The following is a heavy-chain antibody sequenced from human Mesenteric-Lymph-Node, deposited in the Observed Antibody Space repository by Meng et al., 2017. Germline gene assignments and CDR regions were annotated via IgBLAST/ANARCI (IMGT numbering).Heavy chain of an antibody. CDR2: ISSSSYI. D-gene: IGHD3-16*01. J-gene: IGHJ4*02. CDR3: ATDGGGLPDS. CDR1: GFTFSSYS. Sequence: GESLKISCAASGFTFSSYSMNWVRQAPGQGLEWVSSISSSSYIYYADSVKGRFTISRDNAKNSLYLQMNSLRAEDTAVYYCATDGGGLPDSWGQGTLVTVSS. V-gene: IGHV3-21*01.